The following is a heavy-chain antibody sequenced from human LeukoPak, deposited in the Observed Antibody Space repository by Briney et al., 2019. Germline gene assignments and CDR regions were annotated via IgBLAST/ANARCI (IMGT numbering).Heavy chain of an antibody. CDR2: INPDSGGT. CDR1: GYTFTGYY. D-gene: IGHD1-26*01. CDR3: AREGHNGRISSKNFDY. V-gene: IGHV1-2*02. Sequence: ASVKVSCKASGYTFTGYYMHWVRQAPGQGLEWMGWINPDSGGTSYAQRFQGRVSMTRDTSITTAYMELSRLTSGGTAVYYCAREGHNGRISSKNFDYWGQGTLVTVSS. J-gene: IGHJ4*02.